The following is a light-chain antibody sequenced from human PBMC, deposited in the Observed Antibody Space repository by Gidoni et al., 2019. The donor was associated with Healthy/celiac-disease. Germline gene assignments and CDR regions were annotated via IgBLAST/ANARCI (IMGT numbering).Light chain of an antibody. J-gene: IGKJ4*01. Sequence: DIEMTQSPSSLSASVGDRVTITCRASQSISSYLHWYQQKPGHAPKLLIYAASSLQSGVPSRISGGGSVTDFTLTISSLQPEDFATDYCQQSYSTPQLTFGGGTKVEIK. V-gene: IGKV1-39*01. CDR1: QSISSY. CDR3: QQSYSTPQLT. CDR2: AAS.